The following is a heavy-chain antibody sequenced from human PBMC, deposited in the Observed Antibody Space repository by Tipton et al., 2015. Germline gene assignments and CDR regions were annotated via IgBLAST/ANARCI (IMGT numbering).Heavy chain of an antibody. V-gene: IGHV4-31*02. CDR1: GASIGSGGTY. Sequence: LRLSCTVSGASIGSGGTYWSWIRQFPGKGLEWIGHIYFSGSTFYNPSLKSRVTMPIDMSKNQFSLRLNFVTAADTAVYYCARVDLGVEWSLPTYSFDYWGQGILVTVSS. CDR3: ARVDLGVEWSLPTYSFDY. D-gene: IGHD3-16*01. CDR2: IYFSGST. J-gene: IGHJ4*02.